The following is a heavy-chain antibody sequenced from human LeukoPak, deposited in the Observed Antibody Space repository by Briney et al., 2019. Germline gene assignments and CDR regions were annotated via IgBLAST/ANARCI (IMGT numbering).Heavy chain of an antibody. CDR2: IYYSGST. D-gene: IGHD3-3*01. CDR3: ARTLGIFGVVIISNFDY. Sequence: SETLSLTCTVSGGSIGSTSYYWGWIRQPPGKGLEWMGSIYYSGSTYHNPSLKSRVTISVDTSKNQFSLKLSSVTAADTAVYYCARTLGIFGVVIISNFDYWGQGTLVTVSS. J-gene: IGHJ4*02. V-gene: IGHV4-39*01. CDR1: GGSIGSTSYY.